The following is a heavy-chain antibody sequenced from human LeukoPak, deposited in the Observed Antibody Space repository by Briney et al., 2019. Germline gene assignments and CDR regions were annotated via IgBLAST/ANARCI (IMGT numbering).Heavy chain of an antibody. CDR3: ARRSGSYYGSGSYLGPDY. D-gene: IGHD3-10*01. CDR1: GGSISSSSYY. V-gene: IGHV4-39*07. J-gene: IGHJ4*02. Sequence: SETLSLTCTVSGGSISSSSYYWGWIRQPPGKGLEWIGSIYYSGSTYYNPSLKSRVTISVDTSKNQFSLKLSSVTAADTAVYYCARRSGSYYGSGSYLGPDYWGQGTLVTVSS. CDR2: IYYSGST.